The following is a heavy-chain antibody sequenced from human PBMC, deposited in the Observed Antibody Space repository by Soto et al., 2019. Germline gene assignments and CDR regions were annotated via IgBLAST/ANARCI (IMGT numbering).Heavy chain of an antibody. Sequence: PGGSLRLSCAASGFTVSSNYMSWVRQAPGKGLEWVSVIYSGGSTYYADSVKGRFTISRDNSKNTLYLQMNSLRAEDTAVYYCARGTSSWYVGFDYWGQGTLVTVSS. CDR1: GFTVSSNY. J-gene: IGHJ4*02. V-gene: IGHV3-53*01. D-gene: IGHD6-13*01. CDR2: IYSGGST. CDR3: ARGTSSWYVGFDY.